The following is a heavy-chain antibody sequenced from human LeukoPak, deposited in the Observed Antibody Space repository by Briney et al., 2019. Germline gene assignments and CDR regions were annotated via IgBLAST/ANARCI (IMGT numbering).Heavy chain of an antibody. D-gene: IGHD3-3*01. CDR3: ARGITIFGVVLRFDP. CDR2: IYYSGST. CDR1: GGSISSYY. Sequence: PSETLSLTCTVSGGSISSYYWSWIRQPPGKGLEWIGYIYYSGSTNYNPSLKSRVTISVDTSKNQFSLKLSSVTAADTAVYYCARGITIFGVVLRFDPWGQGTLVTVSS. V-gene: IGHV4-59*01. J-gene: IGHJ5*02.